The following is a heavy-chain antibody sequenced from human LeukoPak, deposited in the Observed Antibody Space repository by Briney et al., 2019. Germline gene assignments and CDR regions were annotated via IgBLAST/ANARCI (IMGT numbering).Heavy chain of an antibody. CDR2: IKSKTDGGTT. CDR1: GFTFSNAW. CDR3: TREAVTANGYFDY. D-gene: IGHD2-21*02. Sequence: GGSLRLSCAASGFTFSNAWMTWVRQAPGKGLEWVGRIKSKTDGGTTDYAAPVKGRFTISRDDSKNTLYLQMNSLKTEDTAVYYCTREAVTANGYFDYWGQGTLVSVSS. V-gene: IGHV3-15*01. J-gene: IGHJ4*02.